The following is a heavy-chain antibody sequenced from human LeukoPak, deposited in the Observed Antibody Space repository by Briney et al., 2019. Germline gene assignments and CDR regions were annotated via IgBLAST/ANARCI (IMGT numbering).Heavy chain of an antibody. D-gene: IGHD6-19*01. CDR2: ISSSSSYI. CDR1: GFPFSSYN. V-gene: IGHV3-21*01. Sequence: GGSLRLSCAASGFPFSSYNMNWVREAPGKGLEGVSSISSSSSYIYYADSVKGRFTISRDKAKNSMYLQMNSLRAEDTAVYYCAAQWLVLDYWGQGTLVTVSS. CDR3: AAQWLVLDY. J-gene: IGHJ4*02.